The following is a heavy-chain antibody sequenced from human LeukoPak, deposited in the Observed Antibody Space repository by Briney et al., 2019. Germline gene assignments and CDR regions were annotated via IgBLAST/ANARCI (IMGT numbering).Heavy chain of an antibody. CDR2: MNPNSGNT. CDR3: ARFPNYDFWSGYYSVDY. Sequence: ASVKVSCKASGYTFTSYDINWVRQATGQGLEWMGWMNPNSGNTGYAQKFQGRVTMTRNNSISTAYMELSSLRSEDTAAYYCARFPNYDFWSGYYSVDYWGQGTLVTVSS. D-gene: IGHD3-3*01. V-gene: IGHV1-8*01. CDR1: GYTFTSYD. J-gene: IGHJ4*02.